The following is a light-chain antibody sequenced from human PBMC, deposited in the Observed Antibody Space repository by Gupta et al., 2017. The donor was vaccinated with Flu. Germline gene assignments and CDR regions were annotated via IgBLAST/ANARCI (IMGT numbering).Light chain of an antibody. V-gene: IGKV2D-29*01. J-gene: IGKJ1*01. CDR1: QSLLHSDGMTS. Sequence: DIVMTQTPLSLSVTPGQPASISCRSSQSLLHSDGMTSFYWYVQKPGQPPQLLIYEVSKRCSGVPDRFSGSGSVNDFTLKSIRAEDEDVGIYYGMQSVPLRTFGQGTXVEIK. CDR3: MQSVPLRT. CDR2: EVS.